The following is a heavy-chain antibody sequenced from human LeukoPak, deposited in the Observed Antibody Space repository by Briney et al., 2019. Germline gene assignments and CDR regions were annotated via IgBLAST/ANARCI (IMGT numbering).Heavy chain of an antibody. Sequence: GGSLRLSCVASGFSFSNAWMSWVRQAPGKGLEWVGRIKSRSDGGTTDYVAPVKGRFIISRDDSKNTLFLQMNSLKTEDTAVYYCTTGPPGQNDYWGQGTLVTVSS. D-gene: IGHD2-8*02. CDR3: TTGPPGQNDY. CDR2: IKSRSDGGTT. CDR1: GFSFSNAW. J-gene: IGHJ4*02. V-gene: IGHV3-15*01.